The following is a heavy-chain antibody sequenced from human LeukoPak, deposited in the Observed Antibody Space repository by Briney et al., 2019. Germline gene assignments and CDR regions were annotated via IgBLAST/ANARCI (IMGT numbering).Heavy chain of an antibody. CDR1: GFTFSSYA. D-gene: IGHD3-9*01. CDR2: ISYDGSNK. Sequence: GGSLRLSCAASGFTFSSYAMHWVRQAPGKGLEWVAVISYDGSNKYYADSVKGRFTISRDNSKNTLYLQMNSLRAEDTAVYYCASPLLTLPYYWGQGTLVTVSS. V-gene: IGHV3-30-3*01. J-gene: IGHJ4*02. CDR3: ASPLLTLPYY.